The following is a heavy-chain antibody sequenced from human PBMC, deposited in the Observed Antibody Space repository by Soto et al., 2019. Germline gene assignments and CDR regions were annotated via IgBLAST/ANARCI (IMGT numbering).Heavy chain of an antibody. D-gene: IGHD3-10*01. J-gene: IGHJ5*02. CDR2: IYYSGIT. V-gene: IGHV4-59*08. CDR1: GGSISSYY. CDR3: VRARGYRAGKWFGELLQAYFDP. Sequence: PSETLSLTCTVSGGSISSYYWSWIRQPPGKGLEWIGYIYYSGITNYNPSLKSRVTISVDTSKNQFSLKLSSVTAADTAVYYCVRARGYRAGKWFGELLQAYFDPWGQGTLVTVSS.